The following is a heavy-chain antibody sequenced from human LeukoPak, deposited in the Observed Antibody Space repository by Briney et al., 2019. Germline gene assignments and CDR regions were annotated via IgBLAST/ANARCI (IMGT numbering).Heavy chain of an antibody. V-gene: IGHV4-59*08. CDR1: GGSISSYY. D-gene: IGHD6-13*01. Sequence: SETLSLTCTVSGGSISSYYWSWIRQPPGKALEWLGYICYSGSTNYNPSLKSRVSISVDTSKNQFSLKLSSVTAADTAVYYCARPLAAAAKPHAFDIWGQGTMVTVSS. CDR3: ARPLAAAAKPHAFDI. J-gene: IGHJ3*02. CDR2: ICYSGST.